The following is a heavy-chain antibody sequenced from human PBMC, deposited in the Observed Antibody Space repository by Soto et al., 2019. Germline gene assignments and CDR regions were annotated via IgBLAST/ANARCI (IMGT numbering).Heavy chain of an antibody. J-gene: IGHJ4*02. Sequence: QVQVVQSGAEVKKPESSVKVSCKPSGGTFNTYTVNWVRLAPGHGLEWMGRFSPILDMATYAQKFQDRVTITADSSTFTAYMELNSLTSDATAVYYCAITYCRDNSCPRDFDFSGPGTRVNVSS. CDR2: FSPILDMA. D-gene: IGHD2-21*01. V-gene: IGHV1-69*02. CDR1: GGTFNTYT. CDR3: AITYCRDNSCPRDFDF.